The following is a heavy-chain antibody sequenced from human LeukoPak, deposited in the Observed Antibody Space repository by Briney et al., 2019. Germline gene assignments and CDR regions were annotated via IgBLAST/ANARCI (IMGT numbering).Heavy chain of an antibody. Sequence: PGGSLRLSCVASGFIFSDHYMDWVRQAPGKGLEHVARIRNKVNSYSTEHAASMKGRFTISRDDSRNPLYLQMNSMEIEDTAVYYCVRTSLQGNGWSDFDYWGQGTLVTVSS. J-gene: IGHJ4*02. CDR2: IRNKVNSYST. V-gene: IGHV3-72*01. CDR1: GFIFSDHY. CDR3: VRTSLQGNGWSDFDY. D-gene: IGHD2-15*01.